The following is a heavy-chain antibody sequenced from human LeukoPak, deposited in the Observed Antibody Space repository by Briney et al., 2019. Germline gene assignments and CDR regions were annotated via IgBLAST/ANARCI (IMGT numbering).Heavy chain of an antibody. J-gene: IGHJ6*03. V-gene: IGHV3-7*01. CDR2: IKQDGSEK. Sequence: GGSLRLPCAASGFSFSYYWMSWVRQAPGKGLEWVANIKQDGSEKYYVDSVKGRFTISRDNAKNSLYLQMNSLRAEDTAVYYCARVVRLPTEYYYYSYMDVWGKGTTVTVSS. CDR3: ARVVRLPTEYYYYSYMDV. CDR1: GFSFSYYW. D-gene: IGHD4-17*01.